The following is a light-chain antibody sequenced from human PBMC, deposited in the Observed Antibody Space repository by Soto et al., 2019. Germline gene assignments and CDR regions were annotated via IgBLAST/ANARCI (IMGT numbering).Light chain of an antibody. J-gene: IGKJ1*01. CDR1: QSVSSSY. V-gene: IGKV3-20*01. Sequence: EIVLTQSPGTLSLSPGESATLSCRASQSVSSSYLAWYQQQPGQAPRLLIYGASSRATGIPDRFSGSGSGTDFTLTISRLEPEDFAVYYRQQYGSSPPWTFGQGTKVEIK. CDR3: QQYGSSPPWT. CDR2: GAS.